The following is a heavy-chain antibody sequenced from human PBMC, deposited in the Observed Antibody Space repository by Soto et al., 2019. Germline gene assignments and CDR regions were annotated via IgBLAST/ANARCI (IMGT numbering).Heavy chain of an antibody. CDR3: ARDPDSPYCGGDCALKNAFDI. Sequence: ASVKVSCKASGYTFTSYGISWVRQAPGQGLEWMGWISPYNGSTSYAQKFQGRVTMTRDTSTSTVYMELSSLRSEDTAVYYCARDPDSPYCGGDCALKNAFDIWGQGTMVTVSS. V-gene: IGHV1-18*01. J-gene: IGHJ3*02. CDR2: ISPYNGST. CDR1: GYTFTSYG. D-gene: IGHD2-21*02.